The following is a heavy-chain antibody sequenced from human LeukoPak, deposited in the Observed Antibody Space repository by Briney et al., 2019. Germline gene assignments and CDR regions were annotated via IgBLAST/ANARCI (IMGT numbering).Heavy chain of an antibody. CDR2: ISSSSSYI. J-gene: IGHJ6*02. D-gene: IGHD3-10*01. CDR1: GFTFSSYS. Sequence: GGSLRLSCAASGFTFSSYSMNWVRQAPGKGLEWVSSISSSSSYIYYADSVKGRFTISRDNAKNSLYLQMNSLRAEDTAVYYCARNYYYGSGSYYNPLGYYGMDVWGQGTTVTVSS. CDR3: ARNYYYGSGSYYNPLGYYGMDV. V-gene: IGHV3-21*01.